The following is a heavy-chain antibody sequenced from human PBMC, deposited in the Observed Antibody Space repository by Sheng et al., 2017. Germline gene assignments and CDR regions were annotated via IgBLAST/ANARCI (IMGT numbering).Heavy chain of an antibody. CDR2: IYHSGST. D-gene: IGHD3-16*01. J-gene: IGHJ4*02. Sequence: QVQLQESGPGLVKPSETLSLTCTVSDYSISSGYFWGWIRQPPGKGLEWIGTIYHSGSTYYNPSLKSRVTISVDTSKNQFSLKLSSVTAADTAVYYCARIPFGSRIDYWGQGTLVTVSS. CDR3: ARIPFGSRIDY. V-gene: IGHV4-38-2*02. CDR1: DYSISSGYF.